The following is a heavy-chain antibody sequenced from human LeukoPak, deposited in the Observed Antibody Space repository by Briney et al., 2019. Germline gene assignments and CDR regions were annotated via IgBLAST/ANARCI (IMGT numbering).Heavy chain of an antibody. CDR2: ISSSSSYI. V-gene: IGHV3-21*01. CDR1: GFTFSSYS. J-gene: IGHJ6*03. CDR3: ARSGLEWLLSYYYYYMDV. Sequence: GGSLRLSCAASGFTFSSYSMNWVRQAPGKGLEWVSSISSSSSYIYYADSVKGRFTISRDNDKNSLYLQMNSLRAEDTAVYYCARSGLEWLLSYYYYYMDVWGKGTTVTVSS. D-gene: IGHD3-3*01.